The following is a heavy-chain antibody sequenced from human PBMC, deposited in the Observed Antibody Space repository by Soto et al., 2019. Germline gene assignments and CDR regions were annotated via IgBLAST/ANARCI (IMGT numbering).Heavy chain of an antibody. D-gene: IGHD6-13*01. CDR1: GFTVSSNY. Sequence: GGSLRLSCAASGFTVSSNYMSWVRQAPGKGLEWVSVIYSGGSTYYADSVKGRFTISRDNSKNTLYLQMNSLRAEDTAVYYCARGSPAKYSSSWYPEDYWGKGTLVTGSS. V-gene: IGHV3-66*01. CDR3: ARGSPAKYSSSWYPEDY. J-gene: IGHJ4*02. CDR2: IYSGGST.